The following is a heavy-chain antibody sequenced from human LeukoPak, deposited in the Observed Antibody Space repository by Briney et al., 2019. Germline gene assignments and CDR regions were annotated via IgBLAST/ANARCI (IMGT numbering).Heavy chain of an antibody. CDR1: GFTFSSYA. CDR3: ARVTYSYYDSTAFSPFDY. CDR2: ITTSSSYI. D-gene: IGHD2/OR15-2a*01. Sequence: GGSLRLSCAASGFTFSSYAMHWVRQAPGKGLEWVSSITTSSSYIFYADSVKGRFTISRDNAKNSLYLQMNSLRAEDTAVYYCARVTYSYYDSTAFSPFDYWGQGTLVTVSS. J-gene: IGHJ4*02. V-gene: IGHV3-21*01.